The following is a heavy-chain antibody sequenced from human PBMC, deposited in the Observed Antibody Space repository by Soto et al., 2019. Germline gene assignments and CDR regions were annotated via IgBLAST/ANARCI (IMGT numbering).Heavy chain of an antibody. Sequence: QVQLVQSGAEVKKPGSSVKVSCKASGGTFSSYAISWVRQAPGQGLEWMGGIIPIFGTANYAQKFQGRVTITADESTSTAYMELSSLRSEDTAVYYCVRLGSSGYYSGRAFDIWGQGTMVTVSS. CDR2: IIPIFGTA. D-gene: IGHD3-22*01. CDR3: VRLGSSGYYSGRAFDI. V-gene: IGHV1-69*01. CDR1: GGTFSSYA. J-gene: IGHJ3*02.